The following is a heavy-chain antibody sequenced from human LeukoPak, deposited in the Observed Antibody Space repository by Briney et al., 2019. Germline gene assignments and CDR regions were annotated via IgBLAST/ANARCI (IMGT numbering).Heavy chain of an antibody. J-gene: IGHJ3*02. CDR1: GGSISTYY. V-gene: IGHV4-59*01. Sequence: SETLSLTCTVSGGSISTYYWNWIRQPPGKGLEWVGYIYYSGSTNYNPSPTGRATISVDTSKNQFSLKLSSGTAADTAVYYCAREYNYYDSSGWDAFEIWGQGTMVTVSS. D-gene: IGHD3-22*01. CDR2: IYYSGST. CDR3: AREYNYYDSSGWDAFEI.